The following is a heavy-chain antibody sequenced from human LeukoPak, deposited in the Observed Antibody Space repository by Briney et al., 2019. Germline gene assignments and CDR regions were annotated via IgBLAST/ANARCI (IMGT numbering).Heavy chain of an antibody. J-gene: IGHJ4*02. V-gene: IGHV2-5*02. CDR3: AHNPPSCGNLDCDY. Sequence: SVPTLAKPTQTLPLSFTFSGLSPSTSGVGVGCSSQPPRKAVVWLALLNWADDKRYCPSPKTRLTITNDNSKNLLVLTMNNMDPADTATYYCAHNPPSCGNLDCDYWGQGTLVTVSS. D-gene: IGHD1-1*01. CDR2: LNWADDK. CDR1: GLSPSTSGVG.